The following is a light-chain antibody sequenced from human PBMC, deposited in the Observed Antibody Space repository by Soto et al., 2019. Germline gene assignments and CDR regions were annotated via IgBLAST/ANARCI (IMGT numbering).Light chain of an antibody. CDR3: GTWDNSLSAGIWV. J-gene: IGLJ3*02. Sequence: QSVLTQPPSVSAAPGQKVTISCSGSRSNIGNDYVSWYKQLPGRAPKLLIYENNKRPSGTPDRFSGSKSGTSATLGITGPQTGDEADYYCGTWDNSLSAGIWVFGGGTKVTVL. CDR2: ENN. CDR1: RSNIGNDY. V-gene: IGLV1-51*02.